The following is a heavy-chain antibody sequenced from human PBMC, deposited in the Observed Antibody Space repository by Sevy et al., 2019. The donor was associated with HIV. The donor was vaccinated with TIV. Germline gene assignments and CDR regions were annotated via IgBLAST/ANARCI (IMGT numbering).Heavy chain of an antibody. CDR3: AKDMGEGRDYYYGMDV. CDR1: GFTFDDYA. D-gene: IGHD3-16*01. V-gene: IGHV3-9*01. Sequence: GGSLRLSCAASGFTFDDYAMYWVRQAPGKGLEWVSGISWNSGSIGYADSVKGRFTISRDNAKNSLYLQMNSLRAEDTALYYCAKDMGEGRDYYYGMDVWGQGTTVTVSS. CDR2: ISWNSGSI. J-gene: IGHJ6*02.